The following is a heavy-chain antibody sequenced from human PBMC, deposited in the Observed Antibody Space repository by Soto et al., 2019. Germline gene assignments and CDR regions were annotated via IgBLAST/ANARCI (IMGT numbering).Heavy chain of an antibody. J-gene: IGHJ4*02. V-gene: IGHV4-59*01. Sequence: ETLSLTCTVSGGSISGYYWSWIRQPPGKGLEWIWYIYYSGSTYYNPSLKSRVTISVDTSKNQFSLKLSSVTAADTAVYYCARAPRGNYGYPSYFDYWGQGTLVTVS. D-gene: IGHD3-10*01. CDR3: ARAPRGNYGYPSYFDY. CDR1: GGSISGYY. CDR2: IYYSGST.